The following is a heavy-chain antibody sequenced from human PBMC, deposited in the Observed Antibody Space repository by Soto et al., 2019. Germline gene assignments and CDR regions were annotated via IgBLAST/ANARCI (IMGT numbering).Heavy chain of an antibody. V-gene: IGHV3-7*01. Sequence: EVQLVESGGDLLQPGGSLRVSCAASGFIFSSHWMSWVRQAPGKGLEWVAHIKHDGSEKYYVDSVRGRFTISRDNGKNSLYLQMNSLRAEDTAVYYWVGTTRSYSFDYWGQGTLVTVSS. J-gene: IGHJ4*02. D-gene: IGHD1-7*01. CDR2: IKHDGSEK. CDR1: GFIFSSHW. CDR3: VGTTRSYSFDY.